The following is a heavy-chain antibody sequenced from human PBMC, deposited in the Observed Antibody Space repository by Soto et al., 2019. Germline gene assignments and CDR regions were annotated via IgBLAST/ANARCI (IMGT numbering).Heavy chain of an antibody. J-gene: IGHJ4*02. CDR3: ASLQGPFRCELLPSDY. D-gene: IGHD1-26*01. Sequence: QLQLQESGPGLVKPSETLSLTCTVSGGSISSSSYYWGWIRQPPGKGLEWIGSIYYSGSTYYNPSLKIRVTISVDTSKNQFSLKLSSVPAADTAVYYCASLQGPFRCELLPSDYWGQGPLVTVSS. CDR1: GGSISSSSYY. CDR2: IYYSGST. V-gene: IGHV4-39*01.